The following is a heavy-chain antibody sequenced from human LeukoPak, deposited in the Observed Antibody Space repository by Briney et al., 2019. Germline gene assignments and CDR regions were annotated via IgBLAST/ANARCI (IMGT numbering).Heavy chain of an antibody. CDR1: GFTFSSYE. V-gene: IGHV3-48*03. J-gene: IGHJ6*03. Sequence: GGSLRLSCAASGFTFSSYEMNWVRQAPGKGLEWVSYISSSGSTIYYADSVKGRFTISRDNAKNSLYLRMNSLRAEDTAVYYCARAEMANSWDYMDVWGKGTTVTVSS. D-gene: IGHD5-24*01. CDR2: ISSSGSTI. CDR3: ARAEMANSWDYMDV.